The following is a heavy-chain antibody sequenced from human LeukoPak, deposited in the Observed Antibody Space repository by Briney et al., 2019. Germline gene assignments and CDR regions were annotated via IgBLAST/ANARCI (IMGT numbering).Heavy chain of an antibody. Sequence: GGSLRLSCAASGFTFSAYSMNWVRQAPGKGLEWVSYISSSGSAIYYADSVKGRFTISRDNAKNSLYLHMNSLIAEDTAVYYCAKRGYDILTGYYNFDYWGQGTLVTVSS. CDR3: AKRGYDILTGYYNFDY. CDR1: GFTFSAYS. D-gene: IGHD3-9*01. J-gene: IGHJ4*02. CDR2: ISSSGSAI. V-gene: IGHV3-48*01.